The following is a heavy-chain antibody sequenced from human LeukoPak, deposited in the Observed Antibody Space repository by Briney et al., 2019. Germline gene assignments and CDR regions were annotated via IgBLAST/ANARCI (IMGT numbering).Heavy chain of an antibody. D-gene: IGHD6-13*01. CDR1: GYSISSGYY. J-gene: IGHJ3*02. V-gene: IGHV4-38-2*02. CDR2: IYHSGST. CDR3: ARVGQQLVQGTNEAFDI. Sequence: SETLSLTCTVSGYSISSGYYWSWIRQPPGKGLEWIGYIYHSGSTYYNPSLKSRVTISVDRSKNQFSLKLSSVTAADTAVYYCARVGQQLVQGTNEAFDIWGQGTMVTVSS.